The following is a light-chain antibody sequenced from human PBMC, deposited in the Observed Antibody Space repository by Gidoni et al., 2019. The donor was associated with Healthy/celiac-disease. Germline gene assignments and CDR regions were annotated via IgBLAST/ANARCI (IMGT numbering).Light chain of an antibody. CDR2: GAS. CDR1: QAINSN. V-gene: IGKV3-15*01. Sequence: EVVMTQSPAIVSVSPGDTATLSCRASQAINSNLAWYQQRPGQAPRLLTYGASTRATGIPARFSGSGSGTEFTLTISSLKFEDFAVYYCHQYRNWPSLTFGGGTKVDIK. CDR3: HQYRNWPSLT. J-gene: IGKJ4*01.